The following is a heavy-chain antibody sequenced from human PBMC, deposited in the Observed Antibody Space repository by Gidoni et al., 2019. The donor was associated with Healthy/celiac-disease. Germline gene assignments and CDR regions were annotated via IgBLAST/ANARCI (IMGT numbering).Heavy chain of an antibody. Sequence: QITLKESGPTLVRPTQTLTLTCTFSGFSPSTSGVGVGWIRQPPGKALEWLALIYWDDDKRYSPSLKSRLTITKDTSKNQVVLTMTNMDPVDTATYYCAHTQTTVTTFDYWGQGTLVTVSS. D-gene: IGHD4-17*01. J-gene: IGHJ4*02. CDR1: GFSPSTSGVG. CDR3: AHTQTTVTTFDY. V-gene: IGHV2-5*02. CDR2: IYWDDDK.